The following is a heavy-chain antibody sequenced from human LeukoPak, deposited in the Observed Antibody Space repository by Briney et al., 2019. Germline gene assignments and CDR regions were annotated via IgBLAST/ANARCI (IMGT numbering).Heavy chain of an antibody. CDR3: AKVATQIVVVNEDY. J-gene: IGHJ4*02. D-gene: IGHD3-22*01. CDR1: GFIFSSYA. V-gene: IGHV3-30*02. Sequence: PGGSLRLSCAASGFIFSSYAMHWVRQAPGKGLEWVAFIRYDGSNKYYADSVKGRFTISRDNSKNTLYLQMNSLRAEDTAVYYCAKVATQIVVVNEDYWGQGTLVTVSS. CDR2: IRYDGSNK.